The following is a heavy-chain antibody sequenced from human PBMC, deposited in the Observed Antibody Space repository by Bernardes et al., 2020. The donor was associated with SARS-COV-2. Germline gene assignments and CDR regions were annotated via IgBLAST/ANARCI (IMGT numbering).Heavy chain of an antibody. V-gene: IGHV4-34*01. J-gene: IGHJ4*02. CDR1: GWSFSGYS. D-gene: IGHD6-6*01. CDR3: ARVTARGSY. CDR2: INHSGST. Sequence: SETLSLTCAVYGWSFSGYSWSWIRQPPGKGLEWIGEINHSGSTNYNPSLKNRVTISVDKSKNQFSLKLSSMTAAHTAVYYCARVTARGSYWGQGTLVTVSS.